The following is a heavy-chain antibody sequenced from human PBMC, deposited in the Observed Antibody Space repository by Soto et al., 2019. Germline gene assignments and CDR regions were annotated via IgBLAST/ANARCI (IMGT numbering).Heavy chain of an antibody. CDR1: GGSFSGYY. D-gene: IGHD2-15*01. J-gene: IGHJ5*02. CDR2: INHSGST. V-gene: IGHV4-34*01. CDR3: ARGRKISAAKAMNWCDP. Sequence: QVQLQQWGAGLLKPSETLSLTCAVYGGSFSGYYWSWIRQPPGKGLEWIGEINHSGSTNYNPSLKSRVTISVDTSKNQFSLKLSSVTAADTAVYYCARGRKISAAKAMNWCDPWCRGTLVTVSS.